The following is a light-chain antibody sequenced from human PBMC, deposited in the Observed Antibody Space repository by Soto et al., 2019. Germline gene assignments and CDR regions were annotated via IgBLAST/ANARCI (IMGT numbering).Light chain of an antibody. Sequence: QSALTQPASVSGSPGQSITISCTGTSSGVGGYNYVSWYQQHPGKAPKLMIYEVNNRPSGVSNRFSGSKSGSTASLTISGLQAEDEADYYCSSYTSSSTLGVFGTGTKLTVL. J-gene: IGLJ1*01. V-gene: IGLV2-14*01. CDR2: EVN. CDR3: SSYTSSSTLGV. CDR1: SSGVGGYNY.